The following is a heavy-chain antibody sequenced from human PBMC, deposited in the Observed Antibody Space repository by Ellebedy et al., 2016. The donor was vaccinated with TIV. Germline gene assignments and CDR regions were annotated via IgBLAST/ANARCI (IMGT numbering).Heavy chain of an antibody. CDR3: AKGSDYYDSSGYSTDFGY. J-gene: IGHJ4*02. CDR2: ISGSGGST. Sequence: PGGSLRLSCAASGFTFSSYAMSWVRQAPGTGLEWVSAISGSGGSTYYADSVKGRFTISRDNSKNTLYLQMNSLRAEDTAVYYCAKGSDYYDSSGYSTDFGYWGQGTLVTVSS. D-gene: IGHD3-22*01. CDR1: GFTFSSYA. V-gene: IGHV3-23*01.